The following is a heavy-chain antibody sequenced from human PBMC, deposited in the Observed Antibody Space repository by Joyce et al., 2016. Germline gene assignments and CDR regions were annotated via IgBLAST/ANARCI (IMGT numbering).Heavy chain of an antibody. CDR3: ARGDLRTSSPLFWYFAL. Sequence: QVQLVQSGAEVKKPGASVKVSCKASGYTFTDYYIHWVRQAPGQGLEWMGGINLNSGGREDPRKFQGWVTMTRDTSIRTAYMELTGLRSDDTAVYYCARGDLRTSSPLFWYFALWGRGTLVTVSS. V-gene: IGHV1-2*04. J-gene: IGHJ2*01. D-gene: IGHD2-2*01. CDR1: GYTFTDYY. CDR2: INLNSGGR.